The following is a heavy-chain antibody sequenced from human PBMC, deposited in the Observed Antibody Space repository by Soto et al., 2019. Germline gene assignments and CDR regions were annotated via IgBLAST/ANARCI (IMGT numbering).Heavy chain of an antibody. CDR2: NSGSGGST. CDR3: AKFYGGNSAHTYTIDP. CDR1: GFTFSSYA. Sequence: EVQLLESGGGLVQPGGSLRLSCAASGFTFSSYAMSWVRQAPGKGLEWVSTNSGSGGSTHYADSVKGRFTISRDNSKNTLYLQMNSLRAEDTAVYYCAKFYGGNSAHTYTIDPWGQGTLVTVSS. J-gene: IGHJ5*02. D-gene: IGHD2-21*02. V-gene: IGHV3-23*01.